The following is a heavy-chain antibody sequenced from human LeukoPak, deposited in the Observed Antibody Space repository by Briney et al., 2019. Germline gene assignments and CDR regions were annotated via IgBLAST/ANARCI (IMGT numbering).Heavy chain of an antibody. CDR1: GGSISSYY. J-gene: IGHJ4*02. CDR3: ARTDMIYPFHHFDY. D-gene: IGHD3-16*01. CDR2: IYYSGST. V-gene: IGHV4-59*01. Sequence: SETLSLTCTVSGGSISSYYWSWIGQPPGKGLEWIGYIYYSGSTNYNPSLKSRVTISVDTSKNQFSLKLSSVTAADTAVYYCARTDMIYPFHHFDYWGQGTLVTVSS.